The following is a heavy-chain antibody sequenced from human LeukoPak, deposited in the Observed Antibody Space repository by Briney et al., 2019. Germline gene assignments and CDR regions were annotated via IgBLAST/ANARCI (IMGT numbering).Heavy chain of an antibody. Sequence: PSETLSLTCTVSGGSISSSSYYWGWIRQPPGKGLEWIGSIYYSGSTYYNPSLKSRVTISVDTSKNQFSLKLSSVTAADTAVYYCARNTGVVVPAADFDPWGQGTLVTVSS. CDR3: ARNTGVVVPAADFDP. CDR2: IYYSGST. CDR1: GGSISSSSYY. J-gene: IGHJ5*02. D-gene: IGHD2-2*01. V-gene: IGHV4-39*07.